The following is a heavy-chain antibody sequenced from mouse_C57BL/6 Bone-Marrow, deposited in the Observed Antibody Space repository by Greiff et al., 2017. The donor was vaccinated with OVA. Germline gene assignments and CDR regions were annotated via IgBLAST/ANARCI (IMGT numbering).Heavy chain of an antibody. CDR1: GFSFNTYA. J-gene: IGHJ3*01. V-gene: IGHV10-1*01. D-gene: IGHD1-1*01. CDR2: IRSKSNNYAT. CDR3: VRHAYGSSYWFAY. Sequence: EADGGLVQPKGSLKLSCAASGFSFNTYAMNWVRQAPGKGLEWVARIRSKSNNYATYYADSVKDRFTISRDDSESMLYLQMNNLKTEDTAMYYCVRHAYGSSYWFAYWGQGTLVTVSA.